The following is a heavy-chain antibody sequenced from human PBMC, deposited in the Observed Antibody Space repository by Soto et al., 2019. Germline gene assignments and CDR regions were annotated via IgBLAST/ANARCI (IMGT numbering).Heavy chain of an antibody. J-gene: IGHJ5*02. CDR3: ARDPALASVNWFDP. D-gene: IGHD5-18*01. CDR1: GGTFSSYA. CDR2: IIPIFGTA. Sequence: QVQLVQSGAEVKKPGSSVKVSCKASGGTFSSYAITWVRQAPGQGLEWMGGIIPIFGTANYAQKFRGRVTITADEPTSTAYMELSSLRSEDTAVYYCARDPALASVNWFDPWGQGTLVTVSS. V-gene: IGHV1-69*01.